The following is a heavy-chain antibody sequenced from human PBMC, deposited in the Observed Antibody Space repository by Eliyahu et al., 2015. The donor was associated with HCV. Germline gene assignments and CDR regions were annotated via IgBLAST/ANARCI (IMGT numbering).Heavy chain of an antibody. Sequence: EVQLVESGGGLVQPGGSLRLSCTVSGFIFDEYSMYWFRQAPGKGLXWVSGISWNSVRIGYADSXKGRFTTSRDNAKKSLYLEMNSLRSEDTALYYCVKDLRSGRALGGSYYYHYGMDVWGQGTTVTVSS. CDR2: ISWNSVRI. CDR1: GFIFDEYS. J-gene: IGHJ6*02. D-gene: IGHD1-26*01. CDR3: VKDLRSGRALGGSYYYHYGMDV. V-gene: IGHV3-9*01.